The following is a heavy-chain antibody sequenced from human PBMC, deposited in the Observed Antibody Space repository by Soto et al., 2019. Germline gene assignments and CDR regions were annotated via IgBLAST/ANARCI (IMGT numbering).Heavy chain of an antibody. Sequence: SETLSLTCAVSGGSISSSNWWRWVRQPPGKGLEWIGEIYHSGNTNYNPSLKSRVTMAVDKSRNQFSLKLSSVTAADTAVYYCARRWGEGRVDYWGQGTLVTVS. CDR2: IYHSGNT. CDR3: ARRWGEGRVDY. CDR1: GGSISSSNW. D-gene: IGHD3-10*01. J-gene: IGHJ4*02. V-gene: IGHV4-4*02.